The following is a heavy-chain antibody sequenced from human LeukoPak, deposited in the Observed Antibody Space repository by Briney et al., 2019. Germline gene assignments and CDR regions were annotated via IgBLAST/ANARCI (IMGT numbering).Heavy chain of an antibody. Sequence: PGGSLRLSCAASGFTFSSYSMNWVRQAPGKGLEWVSYISSSGITIYYADSVKGRFTISRDNAKNSLYLQMNSLRAEDTAVYYCARGESSDFWSGYQVDYWGQGTLVTVSS. CDR3: ARGESSDFWSGYQVDY. V-gene: IGHV3-48*01. J-gene: IGHJ4*02. CDR1: GFTFSSYS. CDR2: ISSSGITI. D-gene: IGHD3-3*01.